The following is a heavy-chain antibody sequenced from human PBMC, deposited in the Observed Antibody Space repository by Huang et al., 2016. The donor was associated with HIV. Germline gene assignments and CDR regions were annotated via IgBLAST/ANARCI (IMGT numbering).Heavy chain of an antibody. V-gene: IGHV3-30-3*01. D-gene: IGHD6-19*01. J-gene: IGHJ6*03. CDR1: GFTFSNYA. CDR2: ISYDGSKK. Sequence: VQLVESGGGVVQPGRSLRLSCAASGFTFSNYAMHWVRPVPGKGMEGVEVISYDGSKKYYTDSVKGRFTISRDNSKNALYLQMNSLRAEDTAVYYCARRAVAGIYYYYYMDVWGKGTTVTVSS. CDR3: ARRAVAGIYYYYYMDV.